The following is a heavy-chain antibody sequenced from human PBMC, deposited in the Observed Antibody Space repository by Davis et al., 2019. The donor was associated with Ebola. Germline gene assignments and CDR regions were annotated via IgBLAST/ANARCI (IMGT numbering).Heavy chain of an antibody. D-gene: IGHD3-10*01. V-gene: IGHV3-7*03. CDR3: AKDPTSYHQSYFDY. CDR2: IKQDGSEK. Sequence: GESLKISCAASGFTFSSYWMSWVRQAPGKGLEWVANIKQDGSEKYYVDSVKGRFTISRDNAKNSLYLQMNSLRAEDTAVYYCAKDPTSYHQSYFDYWGQGTLVTVSS. J-gene: IGHJ4*02. CDR1: GFTFSSYW.